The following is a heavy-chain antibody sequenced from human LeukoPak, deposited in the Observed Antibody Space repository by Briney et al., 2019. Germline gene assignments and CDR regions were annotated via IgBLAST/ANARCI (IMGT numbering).Heavy chain of an antibody. D-gene: IGHD4-17*01. CDR3: ARGNWLSTVTTAPSFDY. Sequence: PGGSLRLSCAASGFTFSDYYMSWIRQAPGKGLEWVSYISSSGSTIYYADSVKGRFTISRDNAKNSLYLQMNSLRAEDTAVYYCARGNWLSTVTTAPSFDYWGQGTLVTVSS. CDR2: ISSSGSTI. J-gene: IGHJ4*02. V-gene: IGHV3-11*01. CDR1: GFTFSDYY.